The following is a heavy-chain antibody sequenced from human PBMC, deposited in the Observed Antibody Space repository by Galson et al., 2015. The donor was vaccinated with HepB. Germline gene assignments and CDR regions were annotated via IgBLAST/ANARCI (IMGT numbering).Heavy chain of an antibody. Sequence: SVKVSCKASGYTFTGYYMHWVRQAPGQGLEWMGWINPNRGGTNYAQKFQGRVTMTRDTYISTAYMELSRLRSDDTAVYYCARANVERGPGIEAAGPSNWFDPWGQGTLVTVSS. CDR2: INPNRGGT. D-gene: IGHD6-13*01. CDR1: GYTFTGYY. J-gene: IGHJ5*02. CDR3: ARANVERGPGIEAAGPSNWFDP. V-gene: IGHV1-2*02.